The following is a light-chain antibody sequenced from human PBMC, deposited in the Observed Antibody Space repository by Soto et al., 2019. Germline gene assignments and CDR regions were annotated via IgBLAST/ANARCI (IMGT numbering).Light chain of an antibody. CDR3: QQYGSSPPIT. CDR1: QGVSSSY. CDR2: GAS. J-gene: IGKJ5*01. Sequence: DIGLTQSPGTLSLSPGERAALSCRAGQGVSSSYLAWYQQKPGQAPRLLIYGASNRATGIPDRFSGSGSGTEFTLTISSLQSEDFAVYYCQQYGSSPPITFGRGTRLEIK. V-gene: IGKV3-20*01.